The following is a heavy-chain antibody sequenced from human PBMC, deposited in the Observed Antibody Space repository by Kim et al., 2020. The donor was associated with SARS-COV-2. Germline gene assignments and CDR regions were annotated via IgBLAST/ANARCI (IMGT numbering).Heavy chain of an antibody. D-gene: IGHD6-13*01. CDR1: GFTFSSYS. CDR3: ARARSSADDGMDV. V-gene: IGHV3-48*02. J-gene: IGHJ6*02. CDR2: ISSSSSTI. Sequence: GGSLRLSCAASGFTFSSYSMNWVRQAPGKGLEWVSYISSSSSTIYYADSVKGRFTISRDNAKNSLYLQMNSLRDGDTAVYYCARARSSADDGMDVWGQGTTISFSS.